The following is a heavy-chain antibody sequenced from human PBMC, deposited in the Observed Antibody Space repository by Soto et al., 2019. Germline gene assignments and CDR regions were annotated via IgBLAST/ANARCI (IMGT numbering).Heavy chain of an antibody. CDR1: GFTFSSYA. D-gene: IGHD3-22*01. Sequence: GGSLRLSCAASGFTFSSYAMSWVRQAPGKGLEWVSAISGSGGSTYYADSVKGRFTISRDNSKNTLYLQMNSLRAEDTAVYYCAKTYYYDSSGYYYEGGMDYWGQGTLVTVSS. J-gene: IGHJ4*02. V-gene: IGHV3-23*01. CDR2: ISGSGGST. CDR3: AKTYYYDSSGYYYEGGMDY.